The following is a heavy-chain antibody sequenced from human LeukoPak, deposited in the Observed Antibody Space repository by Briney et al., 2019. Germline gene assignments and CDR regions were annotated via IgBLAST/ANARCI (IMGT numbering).Heavy chain of an antibody. Sequence: GGSLRLSCVASGFSFTSAWMVWVRQAPGKGLEWVANIKQDGSEKYYVDSVKGRFTISRDNAKNSLYLQMNSLRAEDTAVYYCASARGYDFWSGLNYWGQGTLVTVSS. CDR3: ASARGYDFWSGLNY. CDR1: GFSFTSAW. J-gene: IGHJ4*02. V-gene: IGHV3-7*01. CDR2: IKQDGSEK. D-gene: IGHD3-3*01.